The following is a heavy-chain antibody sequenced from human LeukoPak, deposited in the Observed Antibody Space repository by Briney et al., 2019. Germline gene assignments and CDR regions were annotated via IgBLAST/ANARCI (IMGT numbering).Heavy chain of an antibody. Sequence: SDTFPHPSIVSCGSISAFHWSRIRHHPGKHLSCIGYLSYPRTTTTNPSLKTRVTIPVDPSKNQFSRKLSSVTAADTAVYYCARPNSGWCPLDYWGQGTLVTVSS. CDR2: LSYPRTT. J-gene: IGHJ4*02. V-gene: IGHV4-59*07. CDR1: CGSISAFH. D-gene: IGHD6-19*01. CDR3: ARPNSGWCPLDY.